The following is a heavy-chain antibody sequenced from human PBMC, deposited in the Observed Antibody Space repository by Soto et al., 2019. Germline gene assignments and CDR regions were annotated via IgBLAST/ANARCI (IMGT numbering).Heavy chain of an antibody. CDR1: GYTFTSYG. D-gene: IGHD5-12*01. V-gene: IGHV1-18*01. J-gene: IGHJ6*02. Sequence: ASVKVSCKASGYTFTSYGISWVRQAPGQGLEWMGWISAYNGNTNYAQKLQGRVTMTTETSTSTAYMELRSLRSDDTAVYYCASPRREMATSYYYYGMDVWGQGTTVTVSS. CDR3: ASPRREMATSYYYYGMDV. CDR2: ISAYNGNT.